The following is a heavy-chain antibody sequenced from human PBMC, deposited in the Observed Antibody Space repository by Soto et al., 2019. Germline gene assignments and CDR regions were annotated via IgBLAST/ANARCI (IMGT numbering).Heavy chain of an antibody. Sequence: GGSLRLSCAASGFTFDDYAMHWVRQAPGKGLEWVSGISWNSGSIGYADSVKGRFTISRDNAKNSLYLQMNSLRAEDTALYYCAKASGGYDFDYWGQGTLVTVSS. CDR3: AKASGGYDFDY. D-gene: IGHD5-12*01. CDR2: ISWNSGSI. J-gene: IGHJ4*02. CDR1: GFTFDDYA. V-gene: IGHV3-9*01.